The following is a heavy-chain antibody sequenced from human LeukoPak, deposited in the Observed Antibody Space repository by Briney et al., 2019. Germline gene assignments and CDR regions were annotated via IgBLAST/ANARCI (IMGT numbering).Heavy chain of an antibody. Sequence: GGSLRLSCAASGFTFSSYEMNWVRQAPGKGLEWVSGIGGSGVRTYYADSVKGRFTISRDNSKNKVYLQMNSLRAEDTAIYYCARDEWYGEYAHWGLGTLVTVSS. CDR2: IGGSGVRT. CDR3: ARDEWYGEYAH. V-gene: IGHV3-23*01. D-gene: IGHD3-10*01. J-gene: IGHJ4*02. CDR1: GFTFSSYE.